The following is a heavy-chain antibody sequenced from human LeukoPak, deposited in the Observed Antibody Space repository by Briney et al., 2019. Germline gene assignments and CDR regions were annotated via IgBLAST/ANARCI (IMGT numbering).Heavy chain of an antibody. J-gene: IGHJ4*02. CDR3: ARHGLAAGADY. V-gene: IGHV4-34*01. D-gene: IGHD6-13*01. Sequence: PSETLSLTCAVYGGSFSGYYWSWIRQPPGKGLEWIGSIYYSGSTYYNPSLKSRVTISVDTSKNQFSLKLSSVTAADTAVYYCARHGLAAGADYWGQGTLVTVSS. CDR1: GGSFSGYY. CDR2: IYYSGST.